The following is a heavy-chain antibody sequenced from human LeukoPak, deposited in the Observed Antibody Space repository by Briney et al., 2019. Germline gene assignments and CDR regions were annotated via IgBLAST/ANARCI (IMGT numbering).Heavy chain of an antibody. D-gene: IGHD6-13*01. CDR2: IYYSGST. CDR1: GGSISSYY. CDR3: ARCAGLAAAGTCDY. J-gene: IGHJ4*02. Sequence: SETLSLTCTVSGGSISSYYWRWIRQPPGKGLEWIGYIYYSGSTNYNPSLKSRVTISVDTSKNQFSLKLSSVTAADTAVYYCARCAGLAAAGTCDYWGQGTLVTVSS. V-gene: IGHV4-59*01.